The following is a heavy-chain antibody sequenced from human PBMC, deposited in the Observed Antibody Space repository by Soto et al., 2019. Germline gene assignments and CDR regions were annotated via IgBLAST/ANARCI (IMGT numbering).Heavy chain of an antibody. J-gene: IGHJ6*02. CDR3: ARHHGSPGSYFGLDV. CDR1: GYSFAGYW. D-gene: IGHD6-13*01. V-gene: IGHV5-10-1*04. Sequence: GESLKISCKGSGYSFAGYWITWVRQKPGKGLEWMGRIDPSDSQTYYSPSFQGQVTISADKSIDTAYLQWRSLKASDTAVYYCARHHGSPGSYFGLDVWGQGTTVTVSS. CDR2: IDPSDSQT.